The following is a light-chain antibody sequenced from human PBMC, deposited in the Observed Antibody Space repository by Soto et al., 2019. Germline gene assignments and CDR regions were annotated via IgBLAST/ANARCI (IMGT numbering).Light chain of an antibody. CDR3: LQTYSLPVA. CDR2: GAS. Sequence: IQVTQSPSSLSASVGVRVTITCRASQSIGSHLNWYQQKPGTAPNLLIHGASSLQGGVPSRFSGSGSGTEFTLTISTLQPEDSATFYCLQTYSLPVAFGGGTKVDI. CDR1: QSIGSH. V-gene: IGKV1-39*01. J-gene: IGKJ4*01.